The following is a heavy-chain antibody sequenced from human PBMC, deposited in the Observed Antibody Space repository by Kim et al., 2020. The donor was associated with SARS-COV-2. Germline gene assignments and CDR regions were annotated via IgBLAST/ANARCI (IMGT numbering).Heavy chain of an antibody. CDR1: GFTFDDYA. V-gene: IGHV3-9*01. CDR2: ISWNSGSI. J-gene: IGHJ6*02. Sequence: GGSLRLSCAASGFTFDDYAMHWVRQAPGKGLEWVSGISWNSGSIDYADSVKGRFTISRDNAKNSLYLQMNSLRAEDTALYYCAKGMYSSSWNGMDVWGQGTTVTVSS. CDR3: AKGMYSSSWNGMDV. D-gene: IGHD6-13*01.